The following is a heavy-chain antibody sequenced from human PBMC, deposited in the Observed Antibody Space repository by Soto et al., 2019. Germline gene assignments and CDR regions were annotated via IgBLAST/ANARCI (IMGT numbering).Heavy chain of an antibody. Sequence: QVQLVQSGAELKKPGASVNISCQASGFTFSDTLINWVRQGPGQRLEWMGWINPANGNTRYSESFQGRVTISSLSSASTADVALSDLTSEDTAVYYCAIDIVSVGPRANDAFDVWGQGTMITVSS. V-gene: IGHV1-3*01. CDR1: GFTFSDTL. J-gene: IGHJ3*01. CDR2: INPANGNT. CDR3: AIDIVSVGPRANDAFDV. D-gene: IGHD1-26*01.